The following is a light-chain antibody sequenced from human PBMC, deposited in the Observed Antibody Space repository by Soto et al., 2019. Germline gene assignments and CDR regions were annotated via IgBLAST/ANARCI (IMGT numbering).Light chain of an antibody. J-gene: IGKJ2*01. V-gene: IGKV3-15*01. Sequence: EIVMTQSPGTLSVSPGERATLSCRASQSVSSSLDWYQQKPSQAPRLLIYRASTRATDIPARFSGSGSGTEFTLTISSLRSEDFAVYYCQQYNSWPYTFGHGTKLEIK. CDR3: QQYNSWPYT. CDR1: QSVSSS. CDR2: RAS.